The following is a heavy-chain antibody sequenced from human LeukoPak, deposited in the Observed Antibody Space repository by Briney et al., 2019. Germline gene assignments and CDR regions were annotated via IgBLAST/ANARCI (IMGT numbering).Heavy chain of an antibody. J-gene: IGHJ4*02. CDR1: GYTFTSYY. CDR2: INPSGGST. V-gene: IGHV1-46*01. D-gene: IGHD2-2*01. CDR3: ARIVPAASLDY. Sequence: ASVKVSCKASGYTFTSYYMHWVRQAPGQGLEWMGIINPSGGSTSYAQKFQGRVTMTRDTSISTAYMELSRLRSDDTAVYYCARIVPAASLDYWGQGTLVTVSS.